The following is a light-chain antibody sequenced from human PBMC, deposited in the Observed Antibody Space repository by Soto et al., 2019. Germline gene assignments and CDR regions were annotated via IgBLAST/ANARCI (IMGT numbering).Light chain of an antibody. CDR1: QSVSSSY. CDR2: GAS. V-gene: IGKV3-20*01. Sequence: EIVLTQSPGTLSLSPGERATLSCRASQSVSSSYLAWYQQKPGQAPRLLIYGASSRATGIPDRFSGSGSGTDFTITISRLEPEDFAVYSCHQYGSSPPNTFAQGTKLEIK. CDR3: HQYGSSPPNT. J-gene: IGKJ2*01.